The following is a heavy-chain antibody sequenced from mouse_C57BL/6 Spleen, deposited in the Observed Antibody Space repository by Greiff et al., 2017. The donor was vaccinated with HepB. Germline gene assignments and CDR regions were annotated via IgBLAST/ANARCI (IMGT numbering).Heavy chain of an antibody. CDR2: INPSTGGT. CDR1: GYSFTGYY. V-gene: IGHV1-42*01. J-gene: IGHJ1*03. D-gene: IGHD1-1*01. Sequence: EVQLQQSGPELVKPGASVKISCKASGYSFTGYYMNWVKQSPEKSLEWIGEINPSTGGTTYNQKFKAKATLTVDKSSSTAYMQLNSLTSEDSAVYYCARSGYYGSSYRYFDVWGTGTTVTVSS. CDR3: ARSGYYGSSYRYFDV.